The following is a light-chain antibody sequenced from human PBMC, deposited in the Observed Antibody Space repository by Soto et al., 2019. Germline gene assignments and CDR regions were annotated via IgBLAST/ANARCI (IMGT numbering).Light chain of an antibody. CDR2: GNS. Sequence: QSVLTQPPSVSGAPGQRVTISCTGSSSNIGAGYDVHWYQQLPGTAPKLLIYGNSNRPSGVPDRFSGSKSGTSASLAITGLQADDAPDYYCPSYVSSLSGHVFGTGTKVTVL. CDR1: SSNIGAGYD. J-gene: IGLJ1*01. CDR3: PSYVSSLSGHV. V-gene: IGLV1-40*01.